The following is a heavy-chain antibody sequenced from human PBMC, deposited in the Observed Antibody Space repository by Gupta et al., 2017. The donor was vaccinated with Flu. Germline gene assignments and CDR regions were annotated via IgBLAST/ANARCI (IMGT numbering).Heavy chain of an antibody. CDR3: ARHTAAPGTGNWFDP. D-gene: IGHD6-13*01. J-gene: IGHJ5*02. Sequence: EVQLLESGGKLVQPGGSLRLSCVASGFTFSCYDLNWVRQAPGKGLEWVSAISGSGETTYYAGSVKGRFTVSRDNSKNTLYLQMNSLRAEDTALYYCARHTAAPGTGNWFDPWGQGTLVTVSS. CDR1: GFTFSCYD. V-gene: IGHV3-23*01. CDR2: ISGSGETT.